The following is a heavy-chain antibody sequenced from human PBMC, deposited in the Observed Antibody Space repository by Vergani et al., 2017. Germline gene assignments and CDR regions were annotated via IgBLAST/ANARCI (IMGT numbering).Heavy chain of an antibody. CDR1: VFTFSSYG. J-gene: IGHJ5*02. CDR2: ISDDGSNK. D-gene: IGHD6-19*01. V-gene: IGHV3-30*18. Sequence: QVQLVESGGGVVQPGRSLRLSCAASVFTFSSYGMPWVRQAPGKGLEWVAVISDDGSNKYYADSVKGRFTISRDNSKNTLYLQMNSLRAEDTAVYDCAKEENGGSGWYAPFVPWGEGTLVTVSS. CDR3: AKEENGGSGWYAPFVP.